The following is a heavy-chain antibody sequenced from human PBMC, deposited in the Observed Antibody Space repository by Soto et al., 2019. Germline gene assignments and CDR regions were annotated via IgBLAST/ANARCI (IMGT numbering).Heavy chain of an antibody. CDR1: GFTFDDLA. CDR3: AKGPGLVASSGSPDS. D-gene: IGHD2-8*02. V-gene: IGHV3-9*01. J-gene: IGHJ4*02. Sequence: EVQLVESGGGLVQPGRSLRLSCAASGFTFDDLAMHWVRQPPGKGLEWVSGISWNSASIVYADSVKGRFTISRDNAKNSLYLQLDSLGVEDTAFYYCAKGPGLVASSGSPDSWGQGTLVSVSS. CDR2: ISWNSASI.